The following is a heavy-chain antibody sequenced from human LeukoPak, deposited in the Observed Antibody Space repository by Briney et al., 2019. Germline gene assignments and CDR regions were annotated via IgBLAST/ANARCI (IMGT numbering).Heavy chain of an antibody. D-gene: IGHD6-13*01. CDR3: ARDRIAAAGTVGAFDI. J-gene: IGHJ3*02. CDR2: ISSSSSYI. CDR1: GFTFSSYS. V-gene: IGHV3-21*01. Sequence: GGSLRLSCAASGFTFSSYSMNWVRQAPGKGLEWVSSISSSSSYIYYADSVKGRFTISRDNAKNSLYLQMNSLRAEDTAVYYCARDRIAAAGTVGAFDIWGQGTMVTVSS.